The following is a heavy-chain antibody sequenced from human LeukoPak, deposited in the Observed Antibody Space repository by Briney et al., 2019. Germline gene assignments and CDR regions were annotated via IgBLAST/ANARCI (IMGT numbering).Heavy chain of an antibody. CDR3: AAGSESYDSRGYSYYFDY. CDR2: INHSGST. CDR1: GGSFSGYY. V-gene: IGHV4-34*01. D-gene: IGHD3-22*01. J-gene: IGHJ4*02. Sequence: SETLSLTCAVYGGSFSGYYWSWIRQPPGKGLEWIGEINHSGSTNYNPPLKSRVTISVDTSKNQFSLKLSSVTAADTAVYYCAAGSESYDSRGYSYYFDYWGQGTLVTVSS.